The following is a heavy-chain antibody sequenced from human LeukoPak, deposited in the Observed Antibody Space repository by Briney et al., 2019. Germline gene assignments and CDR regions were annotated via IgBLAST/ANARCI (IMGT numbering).Heavy chain of an antibody. V-gene: IGHV3-23*01. CDR1: GFTFSSYA. CDR2: ISGSGGST. Sequence: GGSLRLSCAASGFTFSSYAMSWVRQAPGKGLEWVSAISGSGGSTYYADSVKGRFTISRDNSKNTLYLQMNSLRAEDTAVYYCAKVGPMTTVTGNWYFDLWGRGTLVTVSS. CDR3: AKVGPMTTVTGNWYFDL. D-gene: IGHD4-11*01. J-gene: IGHJ2*01.